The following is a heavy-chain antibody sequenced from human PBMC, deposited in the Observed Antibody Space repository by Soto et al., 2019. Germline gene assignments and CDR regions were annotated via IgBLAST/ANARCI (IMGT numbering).Heavy chain of an antibody. J-gene: IGHJ4*02. CDR3: TRDGQRTKFDY. CDR1: GHTFTGYY. V-gene: IGHV1-2*02. Sequence: ASVKVSCKASGHTFTGYYIHWVRQAPGQGLEWMGWINPNSDATNYAQKFQGRVTMTRDTSINTAYLELSSLRSDDTVVYYCTRDGQRTKFDYWGQGTLVTVSS. CDR2: INPNSDAT.